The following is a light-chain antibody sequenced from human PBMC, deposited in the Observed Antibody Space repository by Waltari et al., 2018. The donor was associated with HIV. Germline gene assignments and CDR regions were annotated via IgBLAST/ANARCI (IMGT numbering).Light chain of an antibody. CDR1: QSISSY. CDR2: AAS. V-gene: IGKV1-39*01. Sequence: DIQMTQSPSSLSASVGDRVTITCRANQSISSYFNWYQQKPGKAPKLLIYAASSLQSGVPSRSSGSGSGTDFTLTISSLQPEEFATYFCQQSYSTPYTFGQGTKLEIK. J-gene: IGKJ2*01. CDR3: QQSYSTPYT.